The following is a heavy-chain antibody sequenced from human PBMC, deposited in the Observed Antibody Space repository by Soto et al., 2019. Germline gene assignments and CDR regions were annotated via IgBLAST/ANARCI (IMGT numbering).Heavy chain of an antibody. D-gene: IGHD3-3*01. CDR2: IYPGDSNT. CDR1: GYSFTSYW. CDR3: ARHAYDFWSGHPNPRYYYGMDV. J-gene: IGHJ6*02. V-gene: IGHV5-51*01. Sequence: GESLKISCKGSGYSFTSYWIGLVRQMPGKGLEWMGIIYPGDSNTRYSPSLQGQVTISVDKSISTAYLQWSSLKATDTAMYYCARHAYDFWSGHPNPRYYYGMDVWGQGTTVTVS.